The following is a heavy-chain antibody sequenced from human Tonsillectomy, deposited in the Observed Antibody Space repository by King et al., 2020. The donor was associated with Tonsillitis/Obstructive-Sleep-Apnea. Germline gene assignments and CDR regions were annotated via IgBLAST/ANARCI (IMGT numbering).Heavy chain of an antibody. Sequence: VQLVESGGGLVQPGGSLRLSCAASEFTFSTYWMSWVRQAPGEGLEWVANIKQDGSETYCVDSVKGRFTISRDNAKKSLYLHMSSLRAEDTAVYYCARDLTSTTITASGVVTTHYMDVWGKGTTVTVSS. V-gene: IGHV3-7*01. D-gene: IGHD3-3*01. CDR1: EFTFSTYW. CDR2: IKQDGSET. J-gene: IGHJ6*03. CDR3: ARDLTSTTITASGVVTTHYMDV.